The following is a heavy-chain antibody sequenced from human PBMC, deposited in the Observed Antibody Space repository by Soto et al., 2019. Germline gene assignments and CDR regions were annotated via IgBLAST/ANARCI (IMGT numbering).Heavy chain of an antibody. CDR3: ARGGCSGGSCYTPDYFDY. CDR2: ITHSGST. Sequence: QVQLQQWGAGLLKPSETLSLTCAVYGGSFSGYYWSWIRQPPGKGLEWIGEITHSGSTNYNPSLKSRVTISVDRSKNQFSLKLSSVTAADTAVYYCARGGCSGGSCYTPDYFDYWGQGTLVTVSS. D-gene: IGHD2-15*01. J-gene: IGHJ4*02. CDR1: GGSFSGYY. V-gene: IGHV4-34*01.